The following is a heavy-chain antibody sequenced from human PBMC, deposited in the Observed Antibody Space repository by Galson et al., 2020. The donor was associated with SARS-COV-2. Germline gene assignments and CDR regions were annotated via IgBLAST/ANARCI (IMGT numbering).Heavy chain of an antibody. CDR1: GYTFTGYY. D-gene: IGHD1-26*01. CDR2: INPNSGGT. J-gene: IGHJ4*02. CDR3: ARVGRVGATITGSY. V-gene: IGHV1-2*02. Sequence: ASVTVSCQASGYTFTGYYMHWVRQAPGQGLEWMGWINPNSGGTNYAQKFQGRVTMTRDTSISTAYMELSRLRSDDTAVYYWARVGRVGATITGSYWGQGTLVTVSS.